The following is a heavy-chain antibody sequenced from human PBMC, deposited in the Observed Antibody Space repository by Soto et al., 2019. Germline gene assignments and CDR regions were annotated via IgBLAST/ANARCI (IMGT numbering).Heavy chain of an antibody. Sequence: ASVKVSCKASGYTFTSYAMHWVRQAPGQRLEWMGWINAGNGNTKYSQKFQGRVTITRDTSASTAYMELSSLRSEDTAVYYCARVLMVYAIGSYYYGMDVWRQGTTVTVSS. CDR1: GYTFTSYA. V-gene: IGHV1-3*01. D-gene: IGHD2-8*01. CDR2: INAGNGNT. J-gene: IGHJ6*02. CDR3: ARVLMVYAIGSYYYGMDV.